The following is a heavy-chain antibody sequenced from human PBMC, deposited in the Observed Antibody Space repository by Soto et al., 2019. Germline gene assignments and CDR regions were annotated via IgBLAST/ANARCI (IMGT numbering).Heavy chain of an antibody. CDR3: ARKRQLGYCSGGSCYSGLYASYFDY. J-gene: IGHJ4*02. V-gene: IGHV4-34*01. D-gene: IGHD2-15*01. CDR2: INHSGST. Sequence: SETLSLTCAVYGGSFSGYYWSWIRQPPGKGLEWIGEINHSGSTNYNPSLKSRVTISVDTSKNQFSLKLSSVTAADTAVYYCARKRQLGYCSGGSCYSGLYASYFDYWGQGTLVTVSS. CDR1: GGSFSGYY.